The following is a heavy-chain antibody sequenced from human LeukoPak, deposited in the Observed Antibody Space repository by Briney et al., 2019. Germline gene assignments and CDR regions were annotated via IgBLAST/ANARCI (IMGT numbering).Heavy chain of an antibody. CDR2: ITGSGDRT. V-gene: IGHV3-23*01. Sequence: PGGSLRLSCAASGFAFSSYAMSWVRQAPGKGLEWVSAITGSGDRTYYADSVKGRFTISRDNSKNTLFLQMNSLRAEDTAVYYCAKDLSYALDYWGQGTLVTVSS. D-gene: IGHD2-2*01. CDR3: AKDLSYALDY. CDR1: GFAFSSYA. J-gene: IGHJ4*02.